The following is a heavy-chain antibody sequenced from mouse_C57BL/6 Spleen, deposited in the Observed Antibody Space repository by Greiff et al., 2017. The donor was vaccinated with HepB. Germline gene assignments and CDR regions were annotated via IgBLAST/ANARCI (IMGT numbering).Heavy chain of an antibody. CDR2: IYPGSGNT. V-gene: IGHV1-84*01. CDR3: ARDLYYGSSDWYFDV. J-gene: IGHJ1*03. CDR1: GYTFTDYY. D-gene: IGHD1-1*01. Sequence: QVQLQHSGPELVKPGASVKISCKASGYTFTDYYINWVKQRPGQGLEWIGWIYPGSGNTKYNEKFKGKATLTVDTASSTTYMQLSILTSEDSAVYFCARDLYYGSSDWYFDVWGTGTTVTVSS.